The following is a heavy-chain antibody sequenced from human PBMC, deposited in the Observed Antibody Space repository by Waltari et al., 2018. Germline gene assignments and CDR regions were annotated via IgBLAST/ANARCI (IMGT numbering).Heavy chain of an antibody. J-gene: IGHJ3*01. CDR2: IRYDGDNK. D-gene: IGHD6-6*01. CDR3: ARDIIAPRPDGFDV. Sequence: QLQLVESGGGVVQPGGSLRLSCEASGFTFNNFGMHWVRQAPGKGLEWVAGIRYDGDNKFYADAVKGRVIISRDNSKNTLFLETNSLRIEDTAVYYCARDIIAPRPDGFDVWGQGTLVTVSA. V-gene: IGHV3-33*01. CDR1: GFTFNNFG.